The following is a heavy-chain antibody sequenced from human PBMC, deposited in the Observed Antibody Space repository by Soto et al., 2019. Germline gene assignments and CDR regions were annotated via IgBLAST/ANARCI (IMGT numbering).Heavy chain of an antibody. CDR1: GGTFSTYA. CDR2: IIPMFGTA. D-gene: IGHD3-10*01. V-gene: IGHV1-69*13. Sequence: SLKVSCKAPGGTFSTYAISWVRQAPGQGLEWMGGIIPMFGTANYAQRFQDRVTITADESTNTVYMELSSLRSEDTAVYFCARDPDGIIDFDYWGQGTQVTVSS. CDR3: ARDPDGIIDFDY. J-gene: IGHJ4*02.